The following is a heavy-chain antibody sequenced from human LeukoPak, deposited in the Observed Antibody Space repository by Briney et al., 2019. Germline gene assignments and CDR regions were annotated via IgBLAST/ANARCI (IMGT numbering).Heavy chain of an antibody. CDR1: GFTFSSYS. Sequence: GGSLRLSCAASGFTFSSYSMNWVRQAPGKGLEWVSSISSSSSYIYYADSVKGRFTISRDNAKNSLYLQMNSLRAEDTAVYYCARDPRGSGYPTPDDAFDIWGQGTMVTVSS. J-gene: IGHJ3*02. CDR3: ARDPRGSGYPTPDDAFDI. V-gene: IGHV3-21*01. CDR2: ISSSSSYI. D-gene: IGHD3-22*01.